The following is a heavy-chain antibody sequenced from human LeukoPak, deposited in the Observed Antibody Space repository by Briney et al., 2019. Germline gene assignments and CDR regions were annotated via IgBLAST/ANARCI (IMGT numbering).Heavy chain of an antibody. CDR2: ISYDGSNK. CDR3: ARDRSSTIHRGGVFDY. V-gene: IGHV3-30-3*01. D-gene: IGHD2-2*01. Sequence: GGSLRLSCAASGFTFSSYAMHWVRQAPGKGLEWVAVISYDGSNKYCADSVKGRFTISRDNSKNTLYLQMNSLRAEDTAVYYCARDRSSTIHRGGVFDYWGQGTLVTVSS. J-gene: IGHJ4*02. CDR1: GFTFSSYA.